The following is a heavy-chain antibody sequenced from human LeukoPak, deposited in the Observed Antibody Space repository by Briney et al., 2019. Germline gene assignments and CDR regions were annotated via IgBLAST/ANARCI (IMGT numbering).Heavy chain of an antibody. J-gene: IGHJ3*02. CDR1: GGSISSYY. CDR2: IYTSGST. D-gene: IGHD2-2*02. CDR3: ARAPRHLPAAIIGAFDI. V-gene: IGHV4-4*07. Sequence: SETLSLTCTVSGGSISSYYWSWIRQPAGKGLEWIGRIYTSGSTNYNPSLKSRVTMSVDTSKNQFSLKLSSVTAADTAVYYCARAPRHLPAAIIGAFDIWGQGTMVTVSS.